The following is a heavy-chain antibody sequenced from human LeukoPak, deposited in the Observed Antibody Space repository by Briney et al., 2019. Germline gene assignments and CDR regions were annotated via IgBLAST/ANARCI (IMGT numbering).Heavy chain of an antibody. CDR1: GGSISSSGYY. CDR2: IYYSGST. J-gene: IGHJ5*02. CDR3: ARHEYSGSYYGLSWFDP. Sequence: SAETLSLTCTVSGGSISSSGYYWGWIRQPPGKGLEWIASIYYSGSTYYNPSLKSRVTISVDTSKNQLSLKPSSLTAADTAVYYCARHEYSGSYYGLSWFDPWGQGTRVTVSS. D-gene: IGHD1-26*01. V-gene: IGHV4-39*01.